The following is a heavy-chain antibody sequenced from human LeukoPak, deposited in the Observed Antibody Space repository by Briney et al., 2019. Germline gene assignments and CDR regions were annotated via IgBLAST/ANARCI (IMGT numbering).Heavy chain of an antibody. CDR1: GFTFSSYW. V-gene: IGHV3-7*01. CDR2: IKQDGSEK. CDR3: AREIGDGYYGYYYYYGMDV. D-gene: IGHD3-22*01. Sequence: QPGGSLRLSCAASGFTFSSYWMSWVRQAPGKGLEWVANIKQDGSEKYYVDSVKGRFTISRDNAKNSLYLQMNSLRAEDTAVYYCAREIGDGYYGYYYYYGMDVWGQGTTVTVSS. J-gene: IGHJ6*02.